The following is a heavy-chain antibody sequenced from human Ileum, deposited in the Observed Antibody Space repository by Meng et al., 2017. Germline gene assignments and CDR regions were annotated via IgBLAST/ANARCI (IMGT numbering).Heavy chain of an antibody. D-gene: IGHD5-24*01. CDR2: IFPILGIA. J-gene: IGHJ3*02. Sequence: QVQLLQFGVVVNKPGLSLKVSCKASGGIFSSYTISWVRQAPGQGLEWMGRIFPILGIANYEQKFQGRVTITEDKSTSTAYMELSSLGSEDTAVYYCARRDGYNFNAFDIWGQGTMVTVSS. CDR1: GGIFSSYT. CDR3: ARRDGYNFNAFDI. V-gene: IGHV1-69*02.